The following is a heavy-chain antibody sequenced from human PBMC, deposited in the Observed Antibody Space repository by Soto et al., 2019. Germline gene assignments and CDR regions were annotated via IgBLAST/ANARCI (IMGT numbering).Heavy chain of an antibody. CDR3: ARRWGAAFDY. CDR1: GGSISSSSYY. J-gene: IGHJ4*02. D-gene: IGHD1-26*01. Sequence: SETLSLTCTVSGGSISSSSYYWSWIRQPPGKGLEWIGYIYYSGSTNYNPSLKSRVTISVGTSNNQFSLKLSSVTAADTAVYYCARRWGAAFDYWGQGTLVTAPQ. CDR2: IYYSGST. V-gene: IGHV4-61*05.